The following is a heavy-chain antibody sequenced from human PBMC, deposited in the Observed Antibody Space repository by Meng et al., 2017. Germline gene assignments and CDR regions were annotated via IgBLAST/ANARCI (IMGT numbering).Heavy chain of an antibody. CDR3: ARDEDISAAGKLFGDY. Sequence: QLVQSGAEVKKPVALVKGSCKTAGYNFPDYCIHWVRRAPGQGLEWMGRINPKSGDTHYAQKFQARFSLTGDTSISTAYLELSGLRSDDTAMYYCARDEDISAAGKLFGDYWGQGTLVTVSS. J-gene: IGHJ4*02. CDR1: GYNFPDYC. CDR2: INPKSGDT. D-gene: IGHD6-25*01. V-gene: IGHV1-2*06.